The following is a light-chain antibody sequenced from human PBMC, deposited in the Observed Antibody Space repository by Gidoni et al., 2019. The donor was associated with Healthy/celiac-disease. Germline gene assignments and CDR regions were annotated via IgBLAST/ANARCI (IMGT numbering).Light chain of an antibody. Sequence: DIQMTQSPSTLSASVGDRVTITCRASPSISSWFAWYQQKTGKAPKLLIYKASSLESGVQSRFIGSGSGTEFTLIISSLQPDDFATYYCQQYNSYPVTFGQGTKVEIK. CDR1: PSISSW. V-gene: IGKV1-5*03. CDR2: KAS. J-gene: IGKJ1*01. CDR3: QQYNSYPVT.